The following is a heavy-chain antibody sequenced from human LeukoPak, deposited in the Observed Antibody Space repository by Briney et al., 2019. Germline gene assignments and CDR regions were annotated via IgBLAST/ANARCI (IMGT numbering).Heavy chain of an antibody. CDR3: ARDRGFHFDS. Sequence: GGSLRLSCAASGFTFSSYWMHWVRQAPGKGPVWVPHISGGGTTTTYADSVKGRFTVSRDSAKNTLYLQMNSLRAEDTAVYFCARDRGFHFDSWGQGTLVAVSS. CDR2: ISGGGTTT. V-gene: IGHV3-74*01. D-gene: IGHD3-10*01. CDR1: GFTFSSYW. J-gene: IGHJ4*02.